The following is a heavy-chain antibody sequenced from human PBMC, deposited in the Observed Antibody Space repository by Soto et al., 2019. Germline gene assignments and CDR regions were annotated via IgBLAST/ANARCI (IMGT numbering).Heavy chain of an antibody. V-gene: IGHV1-24*01. J-gene: IGHJ4*02. Sequence: SVQVSCKVSGYTLTELAMHWVRQAPGKGLEWMGGFDPEDGETIYAQKFQGRVTMTEDTSTDTAYMELSSLRSEDTAVYYCATAVDISSGYLKPKGYHFDDCGQRARVTVYS. CDR3: ATAVDISSGYLKPKGYHFDD. CDR2: FDPEDGET. D-gene: IGHD6-13*01. CDR1: GYTLTELA.